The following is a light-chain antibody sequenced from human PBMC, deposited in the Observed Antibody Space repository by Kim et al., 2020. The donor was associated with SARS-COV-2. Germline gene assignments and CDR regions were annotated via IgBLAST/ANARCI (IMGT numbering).Light chain of an antibody. CDR1: QNINSW. J-gene: IGKJ1*01. CDR3: QQYSTYPWT. Sequence: ASVGDSVTITCRASQNINSWLAWYQQKPGKAPKLLMYEASSLENGVPSRFTGSGSGAKFTLTISSLQPDDCATYYCQQYSTYPWTFGLGTKVDIK. CDR2: EAS. V-gene: IGKV1-5*03.